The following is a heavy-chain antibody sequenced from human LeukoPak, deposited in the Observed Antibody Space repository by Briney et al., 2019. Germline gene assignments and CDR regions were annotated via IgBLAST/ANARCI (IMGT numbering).Heavy chain of an antibody. J-gene: IGHJ6*03. CDR2: INHSGST. CDR1: GGSFSGYY. Sequence: SETLSLTCAVYGGSFSGYYWSWIRQPPGKGLEWIGEINHSGSTNYNPSLKSRVTISVDTSKNQFSLKLSSVTAADTAVYYCARHKRGSYYYYMDVWGNGTTVAVSS. V-gene: IGHV4-34*01. D-gene: IGHD1-26*01. CDR3: ARHKRGSYYYYMDV.